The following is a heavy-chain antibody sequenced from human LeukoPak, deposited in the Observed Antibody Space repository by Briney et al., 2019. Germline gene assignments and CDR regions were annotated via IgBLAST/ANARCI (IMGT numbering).Heavy chain of an antibody. Sequence: GRSLRLSCAASGFTFSSYAMHWVRQAPVKVLEWVAVISYDGSNKYYADSVKGRFTISRDNSKNTLYLQMNSLRAEDTAVYYCARSRGYYHYFDYWGQGTLVTVSS. J-gene: IGHJ4*02. CDR3: ARSRGYYHYFDY. V-gene: IGHV3-30-3*01. D-gene: IGHD3-22*01. CDR1: GFTFSSYA. CDR2: ISYDGSNK.